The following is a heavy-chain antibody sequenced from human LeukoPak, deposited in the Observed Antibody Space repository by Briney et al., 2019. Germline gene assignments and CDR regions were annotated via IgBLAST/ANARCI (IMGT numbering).Heavy chain of an antibody. CDR3: AKDKRDRSSWYGAFDI. CDR2: LSGSGYNT. Sequence: AGGSLRLSCAASGFTFCSHALSWVRQAPGKGLEWVSSLSGSGYNTYYADSVKGRFTISRDNSKNTVYLQMNSLRADDTAVYYCAKDKRDRSSWYGAFDIWGQGTVVTVSS. V-gene: IGHV3-23*01. D-gene: IGHD6-13*01. J-gene: IGHJ3*02. CDR1: GFTFCSHA.